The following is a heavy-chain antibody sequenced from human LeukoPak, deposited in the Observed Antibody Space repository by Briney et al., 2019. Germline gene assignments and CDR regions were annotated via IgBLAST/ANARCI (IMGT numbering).Heavy chain of an antibody. CDR2: MNPNSGNT. V-gene: IGHV1-8*03. CDR3: ASIDYDSSGSSD. Sequence: ASVKVSCKASAYTFTSYDINWVRQAPGQGLEWMGWMNPNSGNTGYAQKFQGRVTITRNTSISTAYMEQSSLRSEDTAVYYCASIDYDSSGSSDCGQGTLVTVSS. CDR1: AYTFTSYD. J-gene: IGHJ4*02. D-gene: IGHD3-22*01.